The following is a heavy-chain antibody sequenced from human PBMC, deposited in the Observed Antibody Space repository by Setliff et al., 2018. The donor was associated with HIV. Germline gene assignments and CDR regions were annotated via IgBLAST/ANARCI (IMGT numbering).Heavy chain of an antibody. CDR2: IIPILGIA. CDR1: GGTFSSYA. D-gene: IGHD3-10*01. CDR3: ARDREYGSGRTDYYYYYGMDV. J-gene: IGHJ6*02. V-gene: IGHV1-69*10. Sequence: GASVKVSCKASGGTFSSYAISWVRQAPGQGLEWMGGIIPILGIANYAQKFQGRVTITADESTSTAYMELSSLRSEDTAVYYCARDREYGSGRTDYYYYYGMDVWGQGTTVTVSS.